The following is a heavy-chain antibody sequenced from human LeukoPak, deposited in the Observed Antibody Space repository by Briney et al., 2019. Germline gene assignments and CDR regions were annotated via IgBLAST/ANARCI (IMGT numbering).Heavy chain of an antibody. CDR2: ISAYNGNT. CDR3: ASRIAVAGAYYYYAMDV. CDR1: GYTFTSYG. D-gene: IGHD6-19*01. V-gene: IGHV1-18*01. J-gene: IGHJ6*02. Sequence: GASVKVSCKASGYTFTSYGISWVRQAPGQGLEWMGWISAYNGNTNYAQKLQGRVTMTTDTSTSTAYMGLRSLRSDDTAVYYCASRIAVAGAYYYYAMDVWGQGTTVTVSS.